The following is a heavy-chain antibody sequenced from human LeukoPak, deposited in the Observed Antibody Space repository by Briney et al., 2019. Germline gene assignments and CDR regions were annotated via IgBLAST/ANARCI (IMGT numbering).Heavy chain of an antibody. Sequence: PSETLSLACTVSGGFISSYYWSWIRQPPGKGLEWIGYIYYIGSTNYNPSLKSRVTISVDKSKNQFSLKLSSVTAADTAVYYCARDQYAFDIWGQGTMVTVSS. V-gene: IGHV4-59*12. J-gene: IGHJ3*02. CDR1: GGFISSYY. CDR2: IYYIGST. CDR3: ARDQYAFDI.